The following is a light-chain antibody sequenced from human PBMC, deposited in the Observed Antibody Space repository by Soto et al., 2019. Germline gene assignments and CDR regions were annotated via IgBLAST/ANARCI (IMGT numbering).Light chain of an antibody. CDR1: QSVGTY. CDR2: DAS. J-gene: IGKJ1*01. Sequence: DIVLTQSPATLSLSPGERATLSCRASQSVGTYLAWYQQKPGQAPSLLIYDASNRATGIPARFSGSVSGTDCTLTISSLEPEDFAVYYCQQRSNWPRTFGQGTKVEIK. V-gene: IGKV3-11*01. CDR3: QQRSNWPRT.